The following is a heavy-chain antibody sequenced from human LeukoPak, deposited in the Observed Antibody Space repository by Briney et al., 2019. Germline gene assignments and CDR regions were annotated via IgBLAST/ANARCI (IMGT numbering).Heavy chain of an antibody. CDR1: GFTFSDYY. D-gene: IGHD5-24*01. Sequence: KPGGSLRLSCADSGFTFSDYYMSWIHQAPGKGLEWLSYISSRGKTTHFADSVKGRFSVSRDNTNNTLYVQMNSLRAEDTAVYFCARGRDGYKYWGQGTLVTVSS. J-gene: IGHJ4*02. CDR2: ISSRGKTT. CDR3: ARGRDGYKY. V-gene: IGHV3-11*01.